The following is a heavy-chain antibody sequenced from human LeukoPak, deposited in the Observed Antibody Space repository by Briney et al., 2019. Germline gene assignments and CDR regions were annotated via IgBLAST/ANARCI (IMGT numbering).Heavy chain of an antibody. Sequence: PGGSLRLSCAASGFTFSSYSMNWVRQAPGKGLEWVSSISSSSSYIYYADSVKGRFTISRDNAKNSLYLQMNSLRAEDTAVYYCARDRDAHTIAAAGPLDAFDIWGQGTMVTVSS. CDR2: ISSSSSYI. V-gene: IGHV3-21*01. CDR3: ARDRDAHTIAAAGPLDAFDI. J-gene: IGHJ3*02. D-gene: IGHD6-13*01. CDR1: GFTFSSYS.